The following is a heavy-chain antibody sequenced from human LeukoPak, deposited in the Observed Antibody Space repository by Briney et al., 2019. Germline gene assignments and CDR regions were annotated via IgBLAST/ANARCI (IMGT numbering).Heavy chain of an antibody. CDR3: ARCSSGWYERRWQNGMDV. Sequence: PSETLSLTCTVSGGSVNSGTYYWSWIRQPPGKGLEWIGYIYYSGSTNYNPSLKSRVTMSVDTSKNQFSLKLSSVTAADTAVYYCARCSSGWYERRWQNGMDVWGQGTTVTVSS. CDR1: GGSVNSGTYY. CDR2: IYYSGST. D-gene: IGHD6-19*01. V-gene: IGHV4-61*01. J-gene: IGHJ6*02.